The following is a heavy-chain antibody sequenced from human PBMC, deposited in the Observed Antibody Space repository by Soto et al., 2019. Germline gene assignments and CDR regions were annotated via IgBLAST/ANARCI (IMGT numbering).Heavy chain of an antibody. J-gene: IGHJ6*02. Sequence: QLQLQESGSGLVKPSQNLSLTCAVSGGSIRGGPYAWSWIRQPPGKDLEWIGHIYYSGTTYYNPSLKSRVTISIDRPKNQFSLRLSSVTAADTAVYYCAREYEGMDVWGQGTTVIVSS. CDR3: AREYEGMDV. CDR2: IYYSGTT. CDR1: GGSIRGGPYA. D-gene: IGHD3-3*01. V-gene: IGHV4-30-2*01.